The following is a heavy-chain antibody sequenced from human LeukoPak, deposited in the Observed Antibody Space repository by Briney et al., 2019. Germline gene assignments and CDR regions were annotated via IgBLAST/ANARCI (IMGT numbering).Heavy chain of an antibody. CDR2: MNEDGSQK. J-gene: IGHJ4*02. D-gene: IGHD1-26*01. V-gene: IGHV3-7*01. CDR1: GFRFSNYW. CDR3: ARDIPRGSTHLDY. Sequence: GGSLRLSCSASGFRFSNYWMTWVRQAPGKGLEWVASMNEDGSQKNYGDSVKGRFAISRDNVENSLYLQMNVLRVEDTAVYYCARDIPRGSTHLDYWGQGTLVTVSA.